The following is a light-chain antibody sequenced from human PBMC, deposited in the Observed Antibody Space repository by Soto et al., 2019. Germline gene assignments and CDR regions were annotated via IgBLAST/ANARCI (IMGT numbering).Light chain of an antibody. CDR3: QSYDSSLSGYVV. CDR1: SSNIGAGYD. CDR2: GNS. V-gene: IGLV1-40*01. Sequence: QTVVTQPPSVSGAPGQRVTISCTGSSSNIGAGYDVHWYQQLPGTAPKLLIYGNSNRPSGVPDRFSGSKSGTSASLAITGLQAEDEADYYCQSYDSSLSGYVVFGGGTKETVL. J-gene: IGLJ2*01.